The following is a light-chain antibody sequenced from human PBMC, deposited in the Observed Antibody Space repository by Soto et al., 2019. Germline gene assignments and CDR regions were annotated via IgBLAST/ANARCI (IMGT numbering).Light chain of an antibody. J-gene: IGKJ1*01. CDR2: GAS. CDR1: QSVSGDY. Sequence: DIVLTQSPSTLSLSPGDRATLSCRASQSVSGDYVAWYQQKPGQAPRILIYGASNRATGIPDRFSGSGSGTEFTLTISRLEPEDFAVYYCQQYGNSPRTFGQGTKVEIK. V-gene: IGKV3-20*01. CDR3: QQYGNSPRT.